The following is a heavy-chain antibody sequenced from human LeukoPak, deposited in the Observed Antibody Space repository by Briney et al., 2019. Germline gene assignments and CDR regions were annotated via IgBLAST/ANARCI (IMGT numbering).Heavy chain of an antibody. V-gene: IGHV3-74*01. CDR1: GFTFRSYW. J-gene: IGHJ3*02. CDR2: INSDGSST. D-gene: IGHD2-2*01. CDR3: ARDWGVVVPAATSFDI. Sequence: GGSLRLSCAASGFTFRSYWMHWVRQAPGKGLVWVSRINSDGSSTSYADSVKRRFTISRDNAKNTLYLQMNSLRAEDTAVYYCARDWGVVVPAATSFDIWGQGTMVTVSS.